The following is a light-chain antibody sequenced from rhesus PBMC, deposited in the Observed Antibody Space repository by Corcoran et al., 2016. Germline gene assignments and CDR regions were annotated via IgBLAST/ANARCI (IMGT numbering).Light chain of an antibody. CDR1: QGISSY. Sequence: DIQMTQSPSSLSASVGDTVTITCRASQGISSYLNWFQQKPGKAPKLLIYAATTLQSGVPSRFSGSGSGTDCTLTISSLQPEDFATYYCQQYKSYPFTVGPGTKLDIK. CDR2: AAT. J-gene: IGKJ3*01. CDR3: QQYKSYPFT. V-gene: IGKV1-28*02.